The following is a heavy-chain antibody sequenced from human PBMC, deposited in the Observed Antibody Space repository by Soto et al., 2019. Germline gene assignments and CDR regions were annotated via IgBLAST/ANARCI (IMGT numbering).Heavy chain of an antibody. J-gene: IGHJ6*02. D-gene: IGHD5-18*01. V-gene: IGHV4-34*01. CDR1: GGSFSGYY. CDR3: ASRGYSYGDLSV. CDR2: INHSGCT. Sequence: QVQLQQWGAGLLKPSETLSLTCAVYGGSFSGYYWSWIRQPPGKGLEWIGEINHSGCTNYNPSLKSRVTISVDTSKNQFSLKLSSVTAADTAVYYCASRGYSYGDLSVWGQGTTVTVSS.